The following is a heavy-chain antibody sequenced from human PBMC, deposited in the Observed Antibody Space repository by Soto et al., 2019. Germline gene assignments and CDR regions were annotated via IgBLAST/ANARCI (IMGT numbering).Heavy chain of an antibody. CDR1: GYTFTYRY. CDR2: ITPFNGNT. CDR3: ASCVEMATIQAAFDI. D-gene: IGHD5-12*01. Sequence: QMQLVQSGAEVKKTGSSVKVSCKASGYTFTYRYLHWVRQAPGQALEWMGWITPFNGNTNYAQKFQDRVAITRERSMSTAYMELSNLRSEDTAMYYCASCVEMATIQAAFDIWGQGTMVTVSS. J-gene: IGHJ3*02. V-gene: IGHV1-45*02.